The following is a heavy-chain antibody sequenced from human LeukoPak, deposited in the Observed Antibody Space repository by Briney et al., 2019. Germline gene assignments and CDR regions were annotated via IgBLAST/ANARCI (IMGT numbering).Heavy chain of an antibody. CDR2: INHSGST. CDR3: AREKGMTRGYSYGLRRYYFDY. Sequence: PSETLSLTCAVYGGSFSGYYWSWIRQPPGKGLEWIGEINHSGSTNYNPSLKSRVTISVDTSKNQFSLKLSSVTAADTAVYYCAREKGMTRGYSYGLRRYYFDYWGQGTLVTVSS. J-gene: IGHJ4*02. CDR1: GGSFSGYY. V-gene: IGHV4-34*01. D-gene: IGHD5-18*01.